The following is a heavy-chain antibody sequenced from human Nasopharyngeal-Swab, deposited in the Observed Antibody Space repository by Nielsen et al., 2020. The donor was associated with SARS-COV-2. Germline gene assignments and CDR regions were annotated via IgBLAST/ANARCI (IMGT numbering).Heavy chain of an antibody. CDR3: ARDQVAGSVNAFDI. J-gene: IGHJ3*02. Sequence: GESLKISCAASGFTFSSYSMNWVRQAPGKGLEWVASISSSSSYIYYADSVKGRFTISRDKAKNSLYLQMNSLRAEDTAVYYCARDQVAGSVNAFDIWGQGTMVTVSS. D-gene: IGHD1-26*01. CDR1: GFTFSSYS. V-gene: IGHV3-21*01. CDR2: ISSSSSYI.